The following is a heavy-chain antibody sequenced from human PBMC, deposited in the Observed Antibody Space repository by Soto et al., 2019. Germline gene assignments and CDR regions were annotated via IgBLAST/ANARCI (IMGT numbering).Heavy chain of an antibody. Sequence: GASVKVSCKASGGTFSSYAISWVRQAPGQGLEWMGGIIPIFGTANYAQNFQGRVTITADESTSTAYMELSSLRSEDTAVYYCARDSLVYSTFKRLNWFDPWGQGTLVTVSS. CDR1: GGTFSSYA. CDR3: ARDSLVYSTFKRLNWFDP. V-gene: IGHV1-69*13. J-gene: IGHJ5*02. D-gene: IGHD2-8*01. CDR2: IIPIFGTA.